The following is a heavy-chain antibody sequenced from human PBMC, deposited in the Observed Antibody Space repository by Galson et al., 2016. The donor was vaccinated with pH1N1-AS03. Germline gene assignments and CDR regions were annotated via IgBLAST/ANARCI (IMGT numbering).Heavy chain of an antibody. CDR1: GFTFSDNH. Sequence: LRLSCAASGFTFSDNHMSWIRQAPGRGLECIGYISESGSDTVYRDSVKGRFTISRDNAKNSLYLQMNSLRAEDTAVYYCTRYARGPSFGGQGTLVTVSS. J-gene: IGHJ4*02. CDR2: ISESGSDT. CDR3: TRYARGPSF. V-gene: IGHV3-11*04.